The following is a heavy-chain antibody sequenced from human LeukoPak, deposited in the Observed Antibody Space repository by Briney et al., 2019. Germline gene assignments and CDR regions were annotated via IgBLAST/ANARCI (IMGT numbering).Heavy chain of an antibody. CDR2: IDWDDDK. CDR1: GFSLSTNGMR. CDR3: ARSSSGGKDFDY. J-gene: IGHJ4*02. V-gene: IGHV2-70*04. Sequence: SGPALVKPTQTLTLTCTFSGFSLSTNGMRVSWIRQPPGKALEWLARIDWDDDKFYSTSLKTRLTISKDTSKNRVVLTMTNMDPVDTATYYCARSSSGGKDFDYWGQGTLVTVSS. D-gene: IGHD4-23*01.